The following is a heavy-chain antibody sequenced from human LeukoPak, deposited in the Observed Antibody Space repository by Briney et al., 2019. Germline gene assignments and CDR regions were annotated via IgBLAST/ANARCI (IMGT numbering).Heavy chain of an antibody. CDR3: ARGCSGGSCNGMDV. J-gene: IGHJ6*02. CDR2: MNPSGGNT. D-gene: IGHD2-15*01. Sequence: ASVKVSCKSSGYTFTSYDINWVRQATGLGLEWLGWMNPSGGNTGYAQKFLGRVTMTRDTSIRTAYMELLNLRSEDPAVYYCARGCSGGSCNGMDVWGQGTTVTVSS. V-gene: IGHV1-8*01. CDR1: GYTFTSYD.